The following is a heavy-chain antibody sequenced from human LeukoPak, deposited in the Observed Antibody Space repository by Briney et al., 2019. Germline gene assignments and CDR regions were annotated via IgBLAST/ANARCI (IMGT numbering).Heavy chain of an antibody. Sequence: GGSLRLSCAASGFTVSDYYMSWIRQAPGKGLEWVSYISSSGSTIYYADSVKGRFTISRDNAKNSLYLQMNSLRAEDTAVYYCARDPGSSWYYFDYWGQGTLVTVSS. CDR1: GFTVSDYY. V-gene: IGHV3-11*01. CDR2: ISSSGSTI. D-gene: IGHD6-13*01. CDR3: ARDPGSSWYYFDY. J-gene: IGHJ4*02.